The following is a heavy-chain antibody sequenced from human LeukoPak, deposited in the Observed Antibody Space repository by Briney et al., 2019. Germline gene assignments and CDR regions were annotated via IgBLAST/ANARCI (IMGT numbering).Heavy chain of an antibody. CDR2: IRSKAYGGTT. CDR1: IYRLGEYV. CDR3: TREKYCSGGTCDRRNWSGMDV. Sequence: GGSLLLSCTAYIYRLGEYVITSGPWAPGAGVERVGLIRSKAYGGTTEYAASVKGRFTIARGDSANFAYLQMNSLKTEDAAVYFCTREKYCSGGTCDRRNWSGMDVWGQGTTVTVSS. V-gene: IGHV3-49*04. J-gene: IGHJ6*02. D-gene: IGHD2-15*01.